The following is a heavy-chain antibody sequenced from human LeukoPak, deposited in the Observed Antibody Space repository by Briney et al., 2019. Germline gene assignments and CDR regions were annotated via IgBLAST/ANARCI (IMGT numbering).Heavy chain of an antibody. Sequence: SVKVSCKASGGTFSSYAISWVRQAPGQGLEWMGGIIPIFGTANYAQKFQGRVTITADESTSTAYMELSSLRSEDTAVYYCARARTYYYGMDVWGQGTLVTVSS. CDR1: GGTFSSYA. CDR2: IIPIFGTA. J-gene: IGHJ6*02. CDR3: ARARTYYYGMDV. V-gene: IGHV1-69*13.